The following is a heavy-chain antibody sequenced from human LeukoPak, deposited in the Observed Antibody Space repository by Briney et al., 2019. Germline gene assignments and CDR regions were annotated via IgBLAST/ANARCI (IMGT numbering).Heavy chain of an antibody. J-gene: IGHJ4*02. CDR2: ISSGSDYI. V-gene: IGHV3-21*01. CDR3: ARDLSLAMPGGFDY. D-gene: IGHD1-26*01. CDR1: GFTFRRYS. Sequence: EGSLRLSCAASGFTFRRYSMNWVRQAPGKGLEWVSTISSGSDYIYYADSVRGRFTISRDNFRNSVFLEVNSLRAEDTAIYYCARDLSLAMPGGFDYWGQGILVTVSS.